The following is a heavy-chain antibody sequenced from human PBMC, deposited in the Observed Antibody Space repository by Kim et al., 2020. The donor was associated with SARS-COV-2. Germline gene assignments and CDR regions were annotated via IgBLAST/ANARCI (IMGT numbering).Heavy chain of an antibody. CDR2: INHSGST. V-gene: IGHV4-34*01. CDR1: GGSFSGYY. CDR3: ARGLRYCSGGSCYGGGFHPYYYYMDV. Sequence: SETLSLTCAVYGGSFSGYYWSWIRQPPGKGLEWIGEINHSGSTNYNPSLKSRVTISVDTSKNQFSLKLSSVTAADTAVYYCARGLRYCSGGSCYGGGFHPYYYYMDVWGKGTTVTVSS. J-gene: IGHJ6*03. D-gene: IGHD2-15*01.